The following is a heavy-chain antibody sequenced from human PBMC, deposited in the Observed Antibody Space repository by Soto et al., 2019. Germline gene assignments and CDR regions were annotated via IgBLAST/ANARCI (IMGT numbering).Heavy chain of an antibody. J-gene: IGHJ4*02. D-gene: IGHD3-9*01. V-gene: IGHV4-34*01. CDR3: ARGGKVLRYFDWLSQGYFDY. Sequence: SETLSLTCAVYGGSFSGYYWSWIRQPPGKGLEWIGEINHSGSTNYNPSLKSRVTISVDTSKDQFSLKLSSVTAADTAVYYCARGGKVLRYFDWLSQGYFDYRGQGTLVTVSS. CDR1: GGSFSGYY. CDR2: INHSGST.